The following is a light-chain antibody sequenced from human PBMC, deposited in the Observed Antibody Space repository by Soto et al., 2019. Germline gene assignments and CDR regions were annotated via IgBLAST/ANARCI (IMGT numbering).Light chain of an antibody. CDR1: SSNIGSNP. Sequence: QSVLTQPPSASGTPRQRVTISCSGSSSNIGSNPVNWYQQLPGTAPKLLIYSNNQRPSGVPDRFSGSKSGTSASLAISALQSEDEADYYCAAWDSSLNAHLLFGGGTKLTVL. CDR3: AAWDSSLNAHLL. V-gene: IGLV1-44*01. CDR2: SNN. J-gene: IGLJ2*01.